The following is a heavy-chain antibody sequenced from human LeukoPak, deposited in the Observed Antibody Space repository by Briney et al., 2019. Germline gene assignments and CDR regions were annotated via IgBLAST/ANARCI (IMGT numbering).Heavy chain of an antibody. CDR3: ARTTMVRGVYDAFDI. CDR1: GGSISSYY. V-gene: IGHV4-59*01. Sequence: SETLSLTCTVSGGSISSYYWSWIRQPPGKGLEWIGFIYYSGSTNYNPSLKSRVIISVATSKNQFSLKLSSVTAADTAVYYCARTTMVRGVYDAFDIWGQGTMVTVPS. J-gene: IGHJ3*02. D-gene: IGHD3-10*01. CDR2: IYYSGST.